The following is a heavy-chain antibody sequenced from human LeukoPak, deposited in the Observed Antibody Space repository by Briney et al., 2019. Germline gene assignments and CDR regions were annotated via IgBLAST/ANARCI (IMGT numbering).Heavy chain of an antibody. D-gene: IGHD3-22*01. Sequence: ASVKVSCTASGYTFTSYGISWVRQAPGQGLEWMGIINPSGGSTSYAQKFQGRVTMTRDTSTSTVYMELSSLRSEDTAVYYCARELSITMIVVSFDYWGQGTLVTVSS. CDR3: ARELSITMIVVSFDY. CDR1: GYTFTSYG. J-gene: IGHJ4*02. V-gene: IGHV1-46*01. CDR2: INPSGGST.